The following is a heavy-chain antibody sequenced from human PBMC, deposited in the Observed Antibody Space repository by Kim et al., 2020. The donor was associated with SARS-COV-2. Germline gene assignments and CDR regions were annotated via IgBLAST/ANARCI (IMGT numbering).Heavy chain of an antibody. Sequence: SETLSLTCDVSGDSISSINWWSWVRQPPGKGLEWIGEIFHTGSTSYNPSLKSRLTISVDKTKNQFSLRLRSVTAADSAVYYCVRRGSRQDCWGQGTLVTVSS. CDR2: IFHTGST. J-gene: IGHJ4*02. CDR3: VRRGSRQDC. D-gene: IGHD6-13*01. V-gene: IGHV4-4*02. CDR1: GDSISSINW.